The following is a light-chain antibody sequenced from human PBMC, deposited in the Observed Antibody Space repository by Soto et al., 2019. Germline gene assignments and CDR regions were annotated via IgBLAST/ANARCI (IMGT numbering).Light chain of an antibody. CDR3: QQHRPFHWWS. CDR1: QSVSSSF. V-gene: IGKV3-20*01. J-gene: IGKJ1*01. Sequence: EIVLTQSPGTLSLFPGERATLSCRANQSVSSSFSAWYQQKPGQAPRLLNYGASSSATGITNRFSGSRSGTDFTLTISRLEPEDFAVYYGQQHRPFHWWSFGQGTKVGVK. CDR2: GAS.